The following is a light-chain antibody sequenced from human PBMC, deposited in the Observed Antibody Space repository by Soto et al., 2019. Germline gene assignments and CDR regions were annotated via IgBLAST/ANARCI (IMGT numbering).Light chain of an antibody. V-gene: IGKV1-5*01. Sequence: IQMTQSPSTLSKYIGDRVTITCRASQTINNWLAWYQQKPGKAPNLLIYHASNLETGVPSRFSGSAFGTEFTLTISSLQPDDFATYYCQHYNSYPWTFGQGTNVDIK. CDR2: HAS. CDR3: QHYNSYPWT. J-gene: IGKJ1*01. CDR1: QTINNW.